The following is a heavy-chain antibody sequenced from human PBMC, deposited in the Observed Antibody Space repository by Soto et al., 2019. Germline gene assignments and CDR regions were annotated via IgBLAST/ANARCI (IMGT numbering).Heavy chain of an antibody. CDR2: IFPDGSDT. CDR3: FRGGVTSRTFDY. V-gene: IGHV5-51*01. Sequence: GESLKISCKASGYIIKNYWIGWVRQMPGQGLEWMGIIFPDGSDTRYSPSFQGHVTISVDKSISTAYVQWSSLKASDSAIYYCFRGGVTSRTFDYWGQGTLVTVSS. D-gene: IGHD3-16*01. J-gene: IGHJ4*02. CDR1: GYIIKNYW.